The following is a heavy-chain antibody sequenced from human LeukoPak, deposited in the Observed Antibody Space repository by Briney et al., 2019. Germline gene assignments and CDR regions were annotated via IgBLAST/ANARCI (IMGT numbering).Heavy chain of an antibody. CDR3: AKEERRYGQFDY. D-gene: IGHD5-18*01. J-gene: IGHJ4*02. V-gene: IGHV3-30*18. Sequence: GRSLRLSCAASGFTFSSYGMHWVRQAPGKGLEWVAVISYDGSNKYYADSVKGRFTISRDNSKNTLYLQMNSLRAEDTAVYYCAKEERRYGQFDYWGQGTLVTVSS. CDR2: ISYDGSNK. CDR1: GFTFSSYG.